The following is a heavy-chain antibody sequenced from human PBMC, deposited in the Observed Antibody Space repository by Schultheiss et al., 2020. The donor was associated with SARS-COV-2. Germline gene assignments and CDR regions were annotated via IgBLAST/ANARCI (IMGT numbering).Heavy chain of an antibody. D-gene: IGHD3-9*01. V-gene: IGHV1-69*06. J-gene: IGHJ6*02. Sequence: SVKVSCKASGGTFSNSAISWVRQAPGQGLEWMGGIIPIFVTANYAQKFQGRVTITADKSTSTAYMELRSLRSEDTAVYYCARDFNRRYFDWSSPYYYGMHVWSLGTGITV. CDR2: IIPIFVTA. CDR1: GGTFSNSA. CDR3: ARDFNRRYFDWSSPYYYGMHV.